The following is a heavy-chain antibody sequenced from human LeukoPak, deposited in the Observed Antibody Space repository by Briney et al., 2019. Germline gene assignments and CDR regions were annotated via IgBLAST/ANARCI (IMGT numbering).Heavy chain of an antibody. CDR3: AKDSSGYGDVDY. Sequence: PGGSLRLSCAASGFTFSSYAMSWVRQAPGEGLEWVSAISGSGGSTYNADSVKGRFTISRDNSKNTLYLQMNSLRAEDTAVYYCAKDSSGYGDVDYWGQGTLVTVSS. D-gene: IGHD4-17*01. J-gene: IGHJ4*02. CDR1: GFTFSSYA. CDR2: ISGSGGST. V-gene: IGHV3-23*01.